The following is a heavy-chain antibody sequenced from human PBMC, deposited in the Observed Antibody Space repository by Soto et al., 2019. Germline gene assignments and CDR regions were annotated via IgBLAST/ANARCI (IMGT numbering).Heavy chain of an antibody. CDR3: AKDSKSVSVSAARVYGMDV. V-gene: IGHV3-23*01. Sequence: GGSQRLPYAGSGFKFSSFAMTWVRQAPGKGLEWVSTTRSNGGHTYYADSVKGRFTVSRDNSKNTLFLEMSSLRAEDSAIYYCAKDSKSVSVSAARVYGMDVWGQGTTVTVSS. D-gene: IGHD2-2*01. CDR2: TRSNGGHT. J-gene: IGHJ6*02. CDR1: GFKFSSFA.